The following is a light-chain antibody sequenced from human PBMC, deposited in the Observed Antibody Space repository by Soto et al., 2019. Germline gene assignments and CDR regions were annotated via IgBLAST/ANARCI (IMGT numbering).Light chain of an antibody. CDR2: DAA. J-gene: IGKJ1*01. CDR1: QSVGYS. CDR3: QQYDTYPWT. V-gene: IGKV1-5*01. Sequence: DIQMTQSPSTLSASVGARVTITCRASQSVGYSLAWFQQKRGKVPKSLIYDAASLQSGVPSRFSGSGSGTEFTLTVSSLQPDDFATYHCQQYDTYPWTFGQWTRVEIK.